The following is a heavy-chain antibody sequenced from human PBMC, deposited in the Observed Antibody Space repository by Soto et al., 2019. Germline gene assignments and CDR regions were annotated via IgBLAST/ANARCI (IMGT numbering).Heavy chain of an antibody. D-gene: IGHD2-2*01. CDR1: GFDASVNY. CDR3: ARVRDCSSTSCPDDYYYYGMDV. CDR2: INSGGST. J-gene: IGHJ6*02. Sequence: GGSLRLSCAASGFDASVNYMTWVRQAPGKGLEWVSAINSGGSTFYADSVKGRFTISRDNSKNTLYPQMNSLRVEDTAMYYCARVRDCSSTSCPDDYYYYGMDVWGQGTTVTVSS. V-gene: IGHV3-66*01.